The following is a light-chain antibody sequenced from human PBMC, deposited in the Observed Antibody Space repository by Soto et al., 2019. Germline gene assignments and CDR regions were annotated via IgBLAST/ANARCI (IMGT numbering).Light chain of an antibody. CDR2: VNN. CDR1: SSNIGTGYD. CDR3: QSYDNALSAWV. V-gene: IGLV1-40*01. J-gene: IGLJ3*02. Sequence: QSVLTQPPSVSGAPGQRVTISCTGSSSNIGTGYDVHWYQQLPGTAPKLLIYVNNNRPSGVPDRFSGSKSGTSASLAITGLQAEDEAAYYCQSYDNALSAWVFGVGTKLTVL.